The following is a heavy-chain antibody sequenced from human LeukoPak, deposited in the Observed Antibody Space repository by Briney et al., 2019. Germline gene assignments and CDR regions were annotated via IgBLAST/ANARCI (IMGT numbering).Heavy chain of an antibody. Sequence: GASVKVSCKASGYTFTSYDINWVRQATGQGLEWMGWMNPNSGNTGYAQKFLGRVTMTRNTSISTAYMELSSLRSEDTAVYYCARGGTFPPHNWFDPWGQGTLVTVSS. CDR1: GYTFTSYD. V-gene: IGHV1-8*01. J-gene: IGHJ5*02. CDR2: MNPNSGNT. CDR3: ARGGTFPPHNWFDP. D-gene: IGHD1-14*01.